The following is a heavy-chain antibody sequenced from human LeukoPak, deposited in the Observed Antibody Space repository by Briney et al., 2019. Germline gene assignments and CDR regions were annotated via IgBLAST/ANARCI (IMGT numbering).Heavy chain of an antibody. Sequence: GESLKISCKGSGYSFTSYWIGWVRQMPGKGLEWMGIIYPGDSDTRYSPCFQGQVTFSADQSISTAYLRWSSLKASDTAMYYCARGVNDWRCLGPLGDYWGQGTLVTVSS. V-gene: IGHV5-51*01. CDR2: IYPGDSDT. CDR1: GYSFTSYW. D-gene: IGHD2-21*01. J-gene: IGHJ4*02. CDR3: ARGVNDWRCLGPLGDY.